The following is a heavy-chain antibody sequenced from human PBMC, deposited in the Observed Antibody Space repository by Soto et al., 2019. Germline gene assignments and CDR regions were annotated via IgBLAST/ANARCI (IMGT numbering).Heavy chain of an antibody. D-gene: IGHD3-16*01. V-gene: IGHV3-30*18. CDR2: ISYDGSNK. CDR3: AKDGGYHRYYYYYGMDV. Sequence: HPGGSLRLSCAASGFTFSSYSMNWVRQAPGKGLEWVAVISYDGSNKYYADSVKGRFTISRDNSKNTLYLQMNSLRAEDTAVYYCAKDGGYHRYYYYYGMDVWGQGTTVTVSS. J-gene: IGHJ6*02. CDR1: GFTFSSYS.